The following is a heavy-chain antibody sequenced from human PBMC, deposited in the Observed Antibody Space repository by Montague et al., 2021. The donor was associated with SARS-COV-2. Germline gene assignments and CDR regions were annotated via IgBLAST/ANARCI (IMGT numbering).Heavy chain of an antibody. CDR2: IYYSGTT. J-gene: IGHJ3*02. Sequence: SETLSLTCTVSGGSITRNYYWGCILQPPGKGLEWVGNIYYSGTTFINPSLQSRVTISVDASKNQFSLNLTSVTAADTAVYYCVRPLVRGVPKAFDIWGQGALVIVSS. CDR1: GGSITRNYY. CDR3: VRPLVRGVPKAFDI. V-gene: IGHV4-39*01. D-gene: IGHD3-10*01.